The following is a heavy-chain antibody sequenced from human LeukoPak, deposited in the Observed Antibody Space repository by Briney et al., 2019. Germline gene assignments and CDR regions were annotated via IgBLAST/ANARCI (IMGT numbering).Heavy chain of an antibody. CDR1: GSTVSSNY. CDR3: ARASAKYYYDSSGYLFDY. CDR2: IYSGVST. V-gene: IGHV3-53*01. J-gene: IGHJ4*02. D-gene: IGHD3-22*01. Sequence: PGGSLRLSCAASGSTVSSNYMSWVRQAPGKGLEWVSVIYSGVSTYYADSVRGRFTISRDNSKNTLYLQMNSLRAEDTAVYYCARASAKYYYDSSGYLFDYWGQGTLVTVSS.